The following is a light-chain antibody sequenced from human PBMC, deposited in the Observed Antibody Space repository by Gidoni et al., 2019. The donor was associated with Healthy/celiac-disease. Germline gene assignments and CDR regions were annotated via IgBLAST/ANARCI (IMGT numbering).Light chain of an antibody. CDR1: RSDVGGYNY. CDR3: CSYAGSYTLYV. J-gene: IGLJ1*01. Sequence: SALTQPRSVSGSPGQSVTISCTGPRSDVGGYNYVSWYQQHPGQAPKLMIYDVSKRPSGVPDRFSGSKSGNTASLTISVLQAEDEADYYCCSYAGSYTLYVFGTGTKVTVL. V-gene: IGLV2-11*01. CDR2: DVS.